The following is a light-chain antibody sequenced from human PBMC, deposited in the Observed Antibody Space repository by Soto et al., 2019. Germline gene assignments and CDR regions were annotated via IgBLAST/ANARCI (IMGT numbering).Light chain of an antibody. CDR3: QQYNNWPLT. J-gene: IGKJ4*01. Sequence: EVVMTQSPATLSVSPGDGATLSCRASQGVSINLAWYQQRPGQAPRLLIYGASTRATGIPARFSGSGSGTDFTLTISSLQSEDLAVYHCQQYNNWPLTFGGGTKVEIK. CDR2: GAS. CDR1: QGVSIN. V-gene: IGKV3-15*01.